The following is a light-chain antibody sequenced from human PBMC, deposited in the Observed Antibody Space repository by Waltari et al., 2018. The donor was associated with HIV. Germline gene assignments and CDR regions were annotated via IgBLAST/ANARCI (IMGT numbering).Light chain of an antibody. CDR2: RNN. CDR1: TPHTDSGS. V-gene: IGLV1-47*01. CDR3: AVWDGSLSDYV. J-gene: IGLJ1*01. Sequence: SVLTQPPSDSGTPRQSVTTPCSARTPHTDSGSVCCYQQLPGMAPKPLIHRNNQRPSGVPDRFSGSKSGTSASLTISGLRSEDEADYYCAVWDGSLSDYVFGSGTQVTVL.